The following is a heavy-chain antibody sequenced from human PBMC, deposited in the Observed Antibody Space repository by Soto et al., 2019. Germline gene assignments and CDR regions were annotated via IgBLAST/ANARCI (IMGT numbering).Heavy chain of an antibody. CDR2: IYYSGST. D-gene: IGHD3-22*01. J-gene: IGHJ1*01. Sequence: SETLSLTCTVSGGSISRGDYYWSWIRQPPGKGLEWIGYIYYSGSTYYNPSLKSRVTISVDTSKNQFSLKLSSVTAADTAVYYCATGPYYYDSSGYYEYFQHWGQGTLVTVSS. V-gene: IGHV4-30-4*01. CDR3: ATGPYYYDSSGYYEYFQH. CDR1: GGSISRGDYY.